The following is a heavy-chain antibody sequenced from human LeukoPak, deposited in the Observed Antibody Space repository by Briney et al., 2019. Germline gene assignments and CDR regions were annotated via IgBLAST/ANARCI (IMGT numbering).Heavy chain of an antibody. J-gene: IGHJ4*02. CDR2: MNPNSGNT. D-gene: IGHD3-10*01. Sequence: GASVKVSCKASGYTFTSYDINWVRQATGHGLEWMGWMNPNSGNTGYTQKFQGRVTMTRNTSISTAYMELSSLRSEDTAVYYCAREEGEWFGELFLPFKYWGQGTLVTVSS. V-gene: IGHV1-8*01. CDR3: AREEGEWFGELFLPFKY. CDR1: GYTFTSYD.